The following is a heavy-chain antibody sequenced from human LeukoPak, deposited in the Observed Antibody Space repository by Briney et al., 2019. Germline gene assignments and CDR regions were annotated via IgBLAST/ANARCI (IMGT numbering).Heavy chain of an antibody. CDR2: INPNSGGT. CDR3: ARVSGYDWESFYDS. Sequence: ASVKVSCKASGYTFNGHYMHWVRQAPGQGLEWMGWINPNSGGTNYAQKFQGRVTMTRDTSISTAYMELSRLRSDDTAVYYCARVSGYDWESFYDSWGQGTLVTVSS. D-gene: IGHD5-12*01. CDR1: GYTFNGHY. V-gene: IGHV1-2*02. J-gene: IGHJ4*02.